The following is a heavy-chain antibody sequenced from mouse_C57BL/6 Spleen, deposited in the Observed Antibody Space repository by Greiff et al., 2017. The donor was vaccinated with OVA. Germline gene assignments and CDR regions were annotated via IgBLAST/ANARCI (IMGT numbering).Heavy chain of an antibody. J-gene: IGHJ2*01. CDR2: IYPGDGDT. CDR3: ARDSLYYFDY. Sequence: QVQLKESGPELVKPGASVKISCKASGYAFSSSWMNWVKQRPGNGLEWIGRIYPGDGDTNYNGKFKGKATLTADKSSSTAYMQLSSLTSEDSAVYFCARDSLYYFDYWGQGTTLTVSS. CDR1: GYAFSSSW. V-gene: IGHV1-82*01.